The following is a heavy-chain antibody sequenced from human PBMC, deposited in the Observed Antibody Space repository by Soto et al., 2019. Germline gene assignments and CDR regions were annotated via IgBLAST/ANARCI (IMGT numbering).Heavy chain of an antibody. CDR2: IYSDGST. CDR3: TRDSSYYGSGRGVLDY. V-gene: IGHV3-66*01. J-gene: IGHJ4*02. CDR1: GFTVNNNY. Sequence: GGSLRLSCAVSGFTVNNNYMSWVRQAPGKGLEWVSVIYSDGSTYYADSVPGRFTIYRNTSRNTLYLQMNSLRAEDTAVYYCTRDSSYYGSGRGVLDYWGQGTLVTVSS. D-gene: IGHD3-10*01.